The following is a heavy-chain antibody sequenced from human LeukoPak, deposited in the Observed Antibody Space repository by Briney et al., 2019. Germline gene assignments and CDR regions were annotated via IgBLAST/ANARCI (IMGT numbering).Heavy chain of an antibody. V-gene: IGHV1-69*05. J-gene: IGHJ4*02. CDR1: GGTFSSYA. CDR3: ARERCGGGSCYSGLKNYFDY. CDR2: IIPIFGTA. Sequence: ASVKVSCKASGGTFSSYAISWVRQAPGQGLEWMGRIIPIFGTANYAQKFQGRVTITTDESTSTAYMELSSLRSEDTAVYYCARERCGGGSCYSGLKNYFDYWGQGTLVTVSS. D-gene: IGHD2-15*01.